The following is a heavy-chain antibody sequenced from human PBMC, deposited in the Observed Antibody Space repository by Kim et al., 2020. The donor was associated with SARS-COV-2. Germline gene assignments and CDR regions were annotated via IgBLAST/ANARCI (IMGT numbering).Heavy chain of an antibody. J-gene: IGHJ5*02. CDR2: IYYSGST. D-gene: IGHD3-10*01. Sequence: SETLSLTCTVSGGSISSSSYYWGWIRQPPGKGLEWIGSIYYSGSTYYNPSLKSRVTISVDTSKNQFSLKLSSVTAADTAVYYCARRKRRPFNYYGSGTYNWFDPWGQGTLVTVSS. V-gene: IGHV4-39*01. CDR3: ARRKRRPFNYYGSGTYNWFDP. CDR1: GGSISSSSYY.